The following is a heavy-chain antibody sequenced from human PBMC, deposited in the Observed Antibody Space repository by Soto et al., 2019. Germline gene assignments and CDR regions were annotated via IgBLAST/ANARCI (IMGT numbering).Heavy chain of an antibody. D-gene: IGHD2-15*01. CDR3: AKDPNCSGGSCYFDP. J-gene: IGHJ5*02. CDR2: ISGTGGST. CDR1: GFTFSGYG. V-gene: IGHV3-23*01. Sequence: PGGSLRLSCAASGFTFSGYGMSWVRQAPGKGLEWVSAISGTGGSTYYADSVKGRFTISRGNSQNTLYLQMNSLRADDTAVYYCAKDPNCSGGSCYFDPWGQGTLVTVSS.